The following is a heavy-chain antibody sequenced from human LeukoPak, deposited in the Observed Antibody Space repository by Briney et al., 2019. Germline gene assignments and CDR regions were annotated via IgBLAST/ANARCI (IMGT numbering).Heavy chain of an antibody. D-gene: IGHD1-14*01. J-gene: IGHJ4*02. Sequence: ASVKVSCKASGYTFTSYYMHWVRQAPGQGLEWMGRINPNSGGTNYAQKFQGRVTMTRDTSISTAYMELSRLRSDDTAVYYCARSTSVWPPDLYRLDYWGQGTLVTVSS. CDR1: GYTFTSYY. V-gene: IGHV1-2*06. CDR3: ARSTSVWPPDLYRLDY. CDR2: INPNSGGT.